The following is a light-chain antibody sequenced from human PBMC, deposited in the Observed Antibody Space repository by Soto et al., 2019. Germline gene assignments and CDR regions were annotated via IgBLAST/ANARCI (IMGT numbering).Light chain of an antibody. V-gene: IGLV2-14*01. Sequence: QSALTQPASVSGSPGQWITISCTGTSSDVGAYDYVSWYQQNPVKAPKLIIYDVSKRPSGVSNRFSGSKSGNTASLTISGLQAEDETDYYCSSYTTSRSVVFGGGTKLTVL. CDR3: SSYTTSRSVV. CDR1: SSDVGAYDY. CDR2: DVS. J-gene: IGLJ3*02.